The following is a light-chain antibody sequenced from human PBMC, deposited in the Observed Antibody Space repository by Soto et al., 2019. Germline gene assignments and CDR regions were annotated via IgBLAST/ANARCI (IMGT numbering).Light chain of an antibody. J-gene: IGKJ4*01. CDR2: AAS. V-gene: IGKV1-39*01. Sequence: DIQMTQSPSALSASLLDRVTITCRASQSITNYLNWYQHKPGQAPNLLIYAASTLQAGVPSRFRGSGSGTDFTLTISSLQPEDFATYFCQQSNSSPPTFGGGTKVDI. CDR1: QSITNY. CDR3: QQSNSSPPT.